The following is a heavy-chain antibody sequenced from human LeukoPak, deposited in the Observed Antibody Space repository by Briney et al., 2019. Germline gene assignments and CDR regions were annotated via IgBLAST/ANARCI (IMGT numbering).Heavy chain of an antibody. D-gene: IGHD4-11*01. J-gene: IGHJ4*02. CDR1: GYTFTSYG. V-gene: IGHV7-4-1*02. CDR3: ARDLWMTTVTTLDY. Sequence: ASVKVSCKASGYTFTSYGISWVRQAPGQGLEWMGWINTNTGNPTYAQGFTGRFVFSLDTSVSTAYLQISSLKAEDTAVYYCARDLWMTTVTTLDYWGQGTLVTVSS. CDR2: INTNTGNP.